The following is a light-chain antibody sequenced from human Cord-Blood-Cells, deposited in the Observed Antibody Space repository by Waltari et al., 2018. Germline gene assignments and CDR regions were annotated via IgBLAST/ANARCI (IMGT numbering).Light chain of an antibody. J-gene: IGLJ3*02. Sequence: QSALTQPASVSGSPGPSITISFTGTRSDVGSYNLFSWYQQHPGKAPKLMIYEGSKRPSGVSNRFSGSKSGNTASLTISGLQAEDEADYYCCSYAGSSTFGVFGGGTKLTVL. CDR1: RSDVGSYNL. CDR2: EGS. CDR3: CSYAGSSTFGV. V-gene: IGLV2-23*03.